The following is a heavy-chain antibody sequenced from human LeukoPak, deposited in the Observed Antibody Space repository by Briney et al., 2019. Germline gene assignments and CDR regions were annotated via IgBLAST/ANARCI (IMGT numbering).Heavy chain of an antibody. D-gene: IGHD3-9*01. CDR3: ARSPYYDILTGYYRYFDY. CDR2: ISAYNGNT. Sequence: ASVKVSCKASGGTFSSYAISWMRQAPGQGLEWMGWISAYNGNTNYAQKLQGRVTMTTDTSTGTAYMELRSLRSDDTAVYYCARSPYYDILTGYYRYFDYWGQGTLVTVSS. CDR1: GGTFSSYA. J-gene: IGHJ4*02. V-gene: IGHV1-18*01.